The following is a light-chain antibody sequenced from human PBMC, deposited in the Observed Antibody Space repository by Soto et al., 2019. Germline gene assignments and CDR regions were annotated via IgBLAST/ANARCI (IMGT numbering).Light chain of an antibody. V-gene: IGLV2-14*03. J-gene: IGLJ2*01. CDR1: SSDIGAYNS. CDR2: DVS. CDR3: ASYTTARIRV. Sequence: QSVLTQPASVSASPGQSITISCTGTSSDIGAYNSVSWYQQLPGKAPQLMIYDVSFRPSGISSRFSGSKSGNTSSLTISGLRPDDDPDYYCASYTTARIRVFGGGTQLTVL.